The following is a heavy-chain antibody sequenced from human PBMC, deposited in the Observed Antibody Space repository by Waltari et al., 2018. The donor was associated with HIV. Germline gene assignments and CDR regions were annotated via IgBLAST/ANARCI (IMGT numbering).Heavy chain of an antibody. CDR3: ARDRFLDTAMADPYYYYGMDV. Sequence: EVQLVESGGGLVQPGGSLRLSCAASGFTVSSNYMSWVRQAPGKGLEWVSVIYSGGSTYYADSVKGRFTISRDNSKNTLYLQMNSLRAEDTAVYYCARDRFLDTAMADPYYYYGMDVWGQGTTVTVSS. CDR1: GFTVSSNY. D-gene: IGHD5-18*01. V-gene: IGHV3-66*01. J-gene: IGHJ6*02. CDR2: IYSGGST.